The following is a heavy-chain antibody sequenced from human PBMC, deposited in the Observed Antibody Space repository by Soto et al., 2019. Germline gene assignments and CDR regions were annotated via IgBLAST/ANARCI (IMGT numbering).Heavy chain of an antibody. D-gene: IGHD5-18*01. J-gene: IGHJ4*02. CDR3: AKGRIQLWYPFDY. Sequence: SETLSLTCTVYGGSFSSFYWSWIRQSPGKGLEWIGEIHHSGTTNYNPSLKSRVTISVDTSKNQFSLKLSSVTAADTAVYYCAKGRIQLWYPFDYWGQGTLVTVSS. V-gene: IGHV4-34*01. CDR2: IHHSGTT. CDR1: GGSFSSFY.